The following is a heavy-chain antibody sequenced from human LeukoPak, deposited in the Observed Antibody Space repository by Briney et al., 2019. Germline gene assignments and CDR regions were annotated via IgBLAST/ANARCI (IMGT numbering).Heavy chain of an antibody. CDR1: GFTFSSYA. D-gene: IGHD3-22*01. V-gene: IGHV3-23*01. Sequence: GGSLRLSCAASGFTFSSYAMSWVRQAPGKGLEWVSGISASGSSTYYADSVKGRFTISRDSSKNTLYLQMNSLRAEDTAVYYCEKEYYYDSSGPYAFDIWGQGTMVTVSS. CDR2: ISASGSST. CDR3: EKEYYYDSSGPYAFDI. J-gene: IGHJ3*02.